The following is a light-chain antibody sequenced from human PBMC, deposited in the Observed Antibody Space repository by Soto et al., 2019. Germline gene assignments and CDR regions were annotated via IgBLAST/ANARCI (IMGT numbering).Light chain of an antibody. J-gene: IGLJ1*01. CDR3: CSYAGSSTYV. CDR1: SSDVGSYNL. CDR2: EVS. V-gene: IGLV2-23*02. Sequence: QSVLTQPASGSGSPGQSSTISCTGTSSDVGSYNLVSWYQQHPGKAPKVMIYEVSKRPSGVSNRFSGSKSGNTASLTISGVQAEDEADYYCCSYAGSSTYVFGTGTKVTVL.